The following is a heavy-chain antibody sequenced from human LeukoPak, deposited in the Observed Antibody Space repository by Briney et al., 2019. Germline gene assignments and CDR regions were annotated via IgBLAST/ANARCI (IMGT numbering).Heavy chain of an antibody. CDR1: GFTFSNYW. J-gene: IGHJ4*02. Sequence: PGGSLRLSCAASGFTFSNYWMSWVRQAPGKGLEWVANIKQDGSEKYYVDSVKGRFTISRDNAKNSLYLQMNSLRAEDTAVYYCAREVYSSSTQFDYWGQGTLVTVSS. V-gene: IGHV3-7*01. CDR3: AREVYSSSTQFDY. CDR2: IKQDGSEK. D-gene: IGHD6-6*01.